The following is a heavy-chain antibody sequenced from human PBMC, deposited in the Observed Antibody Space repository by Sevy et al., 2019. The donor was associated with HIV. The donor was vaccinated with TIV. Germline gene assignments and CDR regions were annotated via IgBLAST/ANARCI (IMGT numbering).Heavy chain of an antibody. CDR3: ASHYYDSTGYYFPLEY. V-gene: IGHV3-30*04. CDR1: GFTFSTYA. D-gene: IGHD3-22*01. Sequence: GRSLRLSCTAFGFTFSTYAMYWVRQAPGKGLEWVAVISDDGNNKDYADSVKGRFTISRDNSKNTLYLQMNSLRADDTAVYYCASHYYDSTGYYFPLEYWGQGTRVTVSS. J-gene: IGHJ4*02. CDR2: ISDDGNNK.